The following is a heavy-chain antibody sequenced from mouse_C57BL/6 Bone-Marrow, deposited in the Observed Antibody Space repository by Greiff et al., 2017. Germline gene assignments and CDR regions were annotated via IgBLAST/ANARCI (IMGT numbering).Heavy chain of an antibody. Sequence: QVQLQQPGAELVKPGASVKLSCKASGYTFTSYWMHWVKQRPGQGLEWIGMIHPNSGSTNYNEKFKSKATLTVDKSSSTAYMQLSSLTSEDSAVEYCARIYGSPYYYAMDYWGQGTSVTVSS. CDR1: GYTFTSYW. CDR2: IHPNSGST. V-gene: IGHV1-64*01. J-gene: IGHJ4*01. CDR3: ARIYGSPYYYAMDY. D-gene: IGHD1-1*01.